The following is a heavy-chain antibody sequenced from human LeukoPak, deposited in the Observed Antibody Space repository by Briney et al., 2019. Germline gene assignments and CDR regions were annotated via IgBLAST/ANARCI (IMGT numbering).Heavy chain of an antibody. CDR1: GGSFSGYY. V-gene: IGHV4-34*01. Sequence: SETLSLTCAVYGGSFSGYYWSWIRQPPGKGLEWSGEINHSGSTNYNPSLKSRVTISVDTSKNQFSLKLSSVTAADTAVYYCARRGTYYDFWSGYPFDYWGQGTLVTVSS. D-gene: IGHD3-3*01. CDR2: INHSGST. J-gene: IGHJ4*02. CDR3: ARRGTYYDFWSGYPFDY.